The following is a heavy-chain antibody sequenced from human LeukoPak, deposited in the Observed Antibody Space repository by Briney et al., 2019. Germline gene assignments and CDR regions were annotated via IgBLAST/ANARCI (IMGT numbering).Heavy chain of an antibody. CDR2: INPDGSGK. CDR1: GFTFSSYW. V-gene: IGHV3-7*01. CDR3: ARDPYDTAAYGAFDI. Sequence: GGSLRLSCAASGFTFSSYWMSWVRQAPGKGLEWVANINPDGSGKEYVDSVKGRFTISRDNARNSLSLQMNSLRAEDTAVYYCARDPYDTAAYGAFDIWGQGTVVTVSS. D-gene: IGHD3-22*01. J-gene: IGHJ3*02.